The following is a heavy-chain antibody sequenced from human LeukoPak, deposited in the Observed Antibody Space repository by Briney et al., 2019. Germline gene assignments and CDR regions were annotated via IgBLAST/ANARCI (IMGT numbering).Heavy chain of an antibody. CDR2: IYYSGST. CDR3: ARDRNYDFWSGYYQEAFDI. Sequence: SETLSLTCSVSGGSINSYFWSWIRQPPGKGLEWIGYIYYSGSTNYNPSLKSRVTISVDTSKNQFSLKLSSVTAADTAVYYCARDRNYDFWSGYYQEAFDIWGQGTMVTVSS. CDR1: GGSINSYF. J-gene: IGHJ3*02. D-gene: IGHD3-3*01. V-gene: IGHV4-59*01.